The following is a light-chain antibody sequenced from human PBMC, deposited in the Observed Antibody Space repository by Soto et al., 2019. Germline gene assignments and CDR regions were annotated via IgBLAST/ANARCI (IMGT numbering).Light chain of an antibody. CDR3: QQVNVYPST. CDR1: QGISSY. Sequence: IPLTPAPSSLSASVRNRVTSTCLASQGISSYLGWYQQKPGKAPNLLIYDASTLHSGVPSRFSGGGSGTDFTLTISSLQPEDFATYYCQQVNVYPSTFGGGTKVDI. J-gene: IGKJ4*01. CDR2: DAS. V-gene: IGKV1-9*01.